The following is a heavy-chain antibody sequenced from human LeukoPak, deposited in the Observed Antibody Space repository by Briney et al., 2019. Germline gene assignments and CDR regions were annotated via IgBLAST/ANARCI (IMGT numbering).Heavy chain of an antibody. CDR1: GGSIGSSSYC. V-gene: IGHV4-39*01. CDR3: ARRLTLGSPPGSWFDL. D-gene: IGHD3-10*01. CDR2: IYYSGNT. Sequence: PSETLSLTCTVSGGSIGSSSYCWDWIRQPPGTGLEWIGSIYYSGNTHYNPSLKSRVTISVDTSNNLFSLHVTSVTAADTAVYYCARRLTLGSPPGSWFDLWGQGTLVTVSS. J-gene: IGHJ5*02.